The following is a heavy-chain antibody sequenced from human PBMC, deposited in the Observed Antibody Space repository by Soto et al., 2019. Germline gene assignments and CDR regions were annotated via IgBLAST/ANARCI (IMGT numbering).Heavy chain of an antibody. V-gene: IGHV1-3*01. CDR1: GYTFTSYA. CDR3: ARDTGIAAAGTIGY. CDR2: INAGNGNT. D-gene: IGHD6-13*01. Sequence: ASVKVSCKASGYTFTSYAMHWVRQAPGQRLEWMGWINAGNGNTKYSQKFQGRVTITRDTSASTAYMELSSLRSEDTAVYYCARDTGIAAAGTIGYWGQGTLVTVSS. J-gene: IGHJ4*02.